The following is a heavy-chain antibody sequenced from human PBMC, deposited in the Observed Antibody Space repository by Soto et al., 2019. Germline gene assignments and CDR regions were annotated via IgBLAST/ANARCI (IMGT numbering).Heavy chain of an antibody. CDR3: ARDRARSSRAFDI. CDR2: INAGNGNT. J-gene: IGHJ3*02. V-gene: IGHV1-3*01. CDR1: GYTFTSCA. Sequence: ASVKVSCKASGYTFTSCAMHWVRQAPGQRLEWMGWINAGNGNTKYSQKFQGRVTITRDTSASTAYMELSSLRSEDTAVYYCARDRARSSRAFDIWGQGKMVTVSS. D-gene: IGHD2-2*01.